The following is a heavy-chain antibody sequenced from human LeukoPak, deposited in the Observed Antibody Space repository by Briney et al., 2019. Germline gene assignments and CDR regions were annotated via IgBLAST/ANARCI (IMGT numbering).Heavy chain of an antibody. CDR2: IKQDGSER. D-gene: IGHD3-22*01. CDR3: ARDYFDSGDYYDAFDI. CDR1: GFAFSSYW. J-gene: IGHJ3*02. V-gene: IGHV3-7*04. Sequence: GGSLRLSCTGSGFAFSSYWMNWVRQAPGKGLEWVANIKQDGSERHYVDSVKGRFTISRDNAKNSLYLQMNSLRAEDTAVYYCARDYFDSGDYYDAFDIWGQGTMVTVSS.